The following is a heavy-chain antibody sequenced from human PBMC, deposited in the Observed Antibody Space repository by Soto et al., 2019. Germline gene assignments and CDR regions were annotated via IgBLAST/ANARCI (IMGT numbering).Heavy chain of an antibody. Sequence: SVKVSCKAAGGTFSSYAISWVRQAPGQGLEWMGGIIPIFGTANYAQKFQGRVTITADTSTSTAYMELRSLRSDDTAVYYCARSSDIVVVVAAPRWLDPWGPGTLVTVSS. V-gene: IGHV1-69*06. CDR1: GGTFSSYA. J-gene: IGHJ5*02. CDR3: ARSSDIVVVVAAPRWLDP. CDR2: IIPIFGTA. D-gene: IGHD2-15*01.